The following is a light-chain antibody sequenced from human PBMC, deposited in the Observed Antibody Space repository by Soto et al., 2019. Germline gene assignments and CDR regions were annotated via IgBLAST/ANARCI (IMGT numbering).Light chain of an antibody. J-gene: IGLJ2*01. CDR1: SSDVGGYNY. CDR2: DVN. V-gene: IGLV2-14*03. CDR3: ASFTRSVTVV. Sequence: QSALTQPASVSGSPGQSITISCAGTSSDVGGYNYVSWYQQHPGKVPRLIISDVNKRPSVVSDRFSGSKSGNTASLTISGLQAEDEADYYCASFTRSVTVVFGGGTKRTVL.